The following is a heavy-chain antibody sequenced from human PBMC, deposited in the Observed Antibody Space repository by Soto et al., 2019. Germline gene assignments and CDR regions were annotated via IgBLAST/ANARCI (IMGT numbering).Heavy chain of an antibody. CDR2: ISGSGAYI. D-gene: IGHD4-4*01. CDR1: GFTFSSYC. Sequence: PGGSLRLSCAASGFTFSSYCMSWVRQAPGKGLEWVSTISGSGAYIHYADSVKGRFTISRDNSKNTLYLQMNSLRAEDTAVYYCAKLYSNYVRGSDYWGQGTLVTVSS. V-gene: IGHV3-23*01. J-gene: IGHJ4*02. CDR3: AKLYSNYVRGSDY.